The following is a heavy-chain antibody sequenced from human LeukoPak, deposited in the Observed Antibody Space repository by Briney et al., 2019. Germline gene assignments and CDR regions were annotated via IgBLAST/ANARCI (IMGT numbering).Heavy chain of an antibody. J-gene: IGHJ4*02. Sequence: EASVKVSCKASGGTFSSYAISWVRQAPGQGLEWMGGIIPIFGTANYAQKFQGRVTITADESTSTAYMELRSLRSDDTAVYYCARRSHGSSWHNFDYWGQGTLVTVSS. D-gene: IGHD6-13*01. CDR3: ARRSHGSSWHNFDY. CDR2: IIPIFGTA. CDR1: GGTFSSYA. V-gene: IGHV1-69*01.